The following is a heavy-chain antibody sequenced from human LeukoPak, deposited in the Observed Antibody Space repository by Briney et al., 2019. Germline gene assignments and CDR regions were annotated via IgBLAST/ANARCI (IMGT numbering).Heavy chain of an antibody. V-gene: IGHV3-15*01. J-gene: IGHJ4*02. D-gene: IGHD3-22*01. CDR1: GFTFSSYW. CDR2: IKSKTDGGTT. CDR3: TTQYYYDSSGYYADFDY. Sequence: GGSLRLSCAASGFTFSSYWMHWVRQAPGKGLEWVGRIKSKTDGGTTDYAAPVKGRFTISRDDSKNTLYLQMNSLKTEDTAVYYCTTQYYYDSSGYYADFDYWGQGTLVTVSS.